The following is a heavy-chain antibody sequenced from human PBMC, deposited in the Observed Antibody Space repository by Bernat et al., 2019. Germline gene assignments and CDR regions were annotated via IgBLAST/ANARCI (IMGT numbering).Heavy chain of an antibody. J-gene: IGHJ3*02. CDR1: GVTFSSYA. Sequence: QVQLVQSGAEVKKPGSSVKVSCKASGVTFSSYAISWVRQAPGQGLAWMGRIIPILGIANYAQEFQGRVTITADKSTSTAYMTLSSLWSESTAVYYCASPNCSSTSCYNDAFDIWGQGTMVTVAS. D-gene: IGHD2-2*01. V-gene: IGHV1-69*04. CDR3: ASPNCSSTSCYNDAFDI. CDR2: IIPILGIA.